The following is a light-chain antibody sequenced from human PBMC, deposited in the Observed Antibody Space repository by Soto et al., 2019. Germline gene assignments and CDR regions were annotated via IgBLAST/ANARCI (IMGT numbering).Light chain of an antibody. CDR1: MRDVGAYNL. J-gene: IGLJ1*01. CDR2: EVR. Sequence: QSVLTQPASVSGSAGQSITISCSGTMRDVGAYNLVSWYQQHPGTAPKLIIYEVRNRPSGISSRFSGSRSGNTASLTISGLQSEDEGDYYCSSYTSSITYVFGTGTKVTVL. V-gene: IGLV2-14*01. CDR3: SSYTSSITYV.